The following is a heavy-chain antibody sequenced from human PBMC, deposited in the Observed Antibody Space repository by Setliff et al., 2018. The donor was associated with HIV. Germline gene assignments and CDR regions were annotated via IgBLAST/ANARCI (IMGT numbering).Heavy chain of an antibody. V-gene: IGHV4-39*01. CDR1: GDSITSSSSSHY. CDR3: ARHAPSGELYYFDY. CDR2: IYYSGRT. J-gene: IGHJ4*02. Sequence: SETLSLTCSVSGDSITSSSSSHYWGWIRQPPGKGLEWIGSIYYSGRTYYNPSLQSRVTISVHTSKNHFSLKLSSVTAADTALYYCARHAPSGELYYFDYWGQGTLVTVSS. D-gene: IGHD3-10*01.